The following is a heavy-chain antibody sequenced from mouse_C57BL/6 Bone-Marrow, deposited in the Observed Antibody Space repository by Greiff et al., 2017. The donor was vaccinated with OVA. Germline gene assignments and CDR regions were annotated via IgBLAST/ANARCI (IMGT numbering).Heavy chain of an antibody. D-gene: IGHD1-1*01. Sequence: VKLMESGAELARPGASVKLSCKASGYTFTSYGISWVKQRTGQGLEWIGEIYPRSGNTYYNEKFKGKATLTADKSSSTAYMELRSLTSEDSAVYFCARENYYYGSSFAWFAYWGQGTLVTVSA. V-gene: IGHV1-81*01. J-gene: IGHJ3*01. CDR3: ARENYYYGSSFAWFAY. CDR2: IYPRSGNT. CDR1: GYTFTSYG.